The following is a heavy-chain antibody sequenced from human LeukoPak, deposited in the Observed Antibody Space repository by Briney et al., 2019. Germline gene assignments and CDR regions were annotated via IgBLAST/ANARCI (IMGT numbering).Heavy chain of an antibody. V-gene: IGHV1-69*13. CDR3: ASVRFGCSSTSCYGDFDY. CDR2: IIPIFGTA. Sequence: SVKVSCKASGGTFSSYAISWVRQAPGQGLEWMGGIIPIFGTANYAQKFQGRVTITADESTSTAYMELSSLRSEDTAVYYCASVRFGCSSTSCYGDFDYWGQGTLVTVSS. J-gene: IGHJ4*02. D-gene: IGHD2-2*01. CDR1: GGTFSSYA.